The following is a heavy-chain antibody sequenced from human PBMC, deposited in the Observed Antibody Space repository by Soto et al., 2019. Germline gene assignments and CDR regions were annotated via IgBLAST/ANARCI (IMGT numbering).Heavy chain of an antibody. V-gene: IGHV4-38-2*01. Sequence: SETLSLSCAVSGYSISSGYYWRWIRQPPGKGLEWIGSIYHSGSTYYNPSLKSRVTISVDTSKNRCSLKLSSVPAADTAVYYCARTEYSSSHFDYWGQGTLVTVSS. J-gene: IGHJ4*02. CDR1: GYSISSGYY. CDR2: IYHSGST. D-gene: IGHD6-6*01. CDR3: ARTEYSSSHFDY.